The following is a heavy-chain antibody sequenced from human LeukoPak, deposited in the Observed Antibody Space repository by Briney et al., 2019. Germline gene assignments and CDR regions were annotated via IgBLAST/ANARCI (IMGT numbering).Heavy chain of an antibody. D-gene: IGHD3-22*01. Sequence: SETLSLTCTVSGGSISSRSYYWSWIRQHPGKGLEWIGYIYYTGSTYYNPSLKSRASISVDTSKNQFSLNLSSVTAADTAIYYCARDAQYYYDDSGYYYLDYWGQGTLVTVSS. V-gene: IGHV4-31*03. J-gene: IGHJ4*02. CDR1: GGSISSRSYY. CDR3: ARDAQYYYDDSGYYYLDY. CDR2: IYYTGST.